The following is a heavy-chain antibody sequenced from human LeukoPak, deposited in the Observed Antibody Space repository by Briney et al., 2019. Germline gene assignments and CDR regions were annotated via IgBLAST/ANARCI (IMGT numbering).Heavy chain of an antibody. Sequence: PGGSLRLSCAASGFTFSSYSMNWVRQAPGKGLEWVSSISSSSSYIYYADSVKGRFTISRDNAKNSLYLQMNSLRAEDTAVYYCARWGDYYDSSGYYWDYWGQGTLVTVSS. D-gene: IGHD3-22*01. CDR3: ARWGDYYDSSGYYWDY. CDR2: ISSSSSYI. J-gene: IGHJ4*02. V-gene: IGHV3-21*01. CDR1: GFTFSSYS.